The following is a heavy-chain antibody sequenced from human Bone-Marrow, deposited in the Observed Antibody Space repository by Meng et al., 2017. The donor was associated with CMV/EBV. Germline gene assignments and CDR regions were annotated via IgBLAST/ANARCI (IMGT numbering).Heavy chain of an antibody. D-gene: IGHD1-26*01. V-gene: IGHV3-9*01. CDR3: AKDTDSGSYGEGAFDI. CDR1: GFTFDDYA. J-gene: IGHJ3*02. Sequence: SLKISCAASGFTFDDYAMHWVRQAPGKGLEWVSGISWNSGSIGYADSVKGRFTISRDNAKNSLYLQMNSLRAEDTALYYCAKDTDSGSYGEGAFDIWGQGTTVTVSS. CDR2: ISWNSGSI.